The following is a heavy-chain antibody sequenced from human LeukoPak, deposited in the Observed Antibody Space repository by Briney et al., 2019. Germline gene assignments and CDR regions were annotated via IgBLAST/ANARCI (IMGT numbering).Heavy chain of an antibody. J-gene: IGHJ4*02. Sequence: PGGSLRLSCAASGFTFSSYSMNWVRQALGKGLEWVSSISSGSKYIYNADSVKGRFTISRDNAKNSLYLQMNSLRAEDTAVYYCARALSYSYGSMDFWGQGTLVIVSS. CDR1: GFTFSSYS. V-gene: IGHV3-21*01. D-gene: IGHD5-18*01. CDR3: ARALSYSYGSMDF. CDR2: ISSGSKYI.